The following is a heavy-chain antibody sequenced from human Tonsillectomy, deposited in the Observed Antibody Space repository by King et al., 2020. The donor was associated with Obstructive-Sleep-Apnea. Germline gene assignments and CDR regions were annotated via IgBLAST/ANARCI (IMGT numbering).Heavy chain of an antibody. J-gene: IGHJ4*02. D-gene: IGHD3-10*01. CDR1: GFTFSSYA. V-gene: IGHV3-30*04. Sequence: VQLVESGGGVVQPGRSLRLSCSASGFTFSSYAMHLVLRAPGKGLQWVAVISYDGSNKYYVDSMKGRFTISRDNSKNTLCLQMNSLRAEDTAVYYCARDQDGSGSYYIGAGYWGQGTLVTVSS. CDR2: ISYDGSNK. CDR3: ARDQDGSGSYYIGAGY.